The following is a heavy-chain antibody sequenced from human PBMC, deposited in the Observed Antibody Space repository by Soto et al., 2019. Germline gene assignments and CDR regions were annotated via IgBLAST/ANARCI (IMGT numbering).Heavy chain of an antibody. Sequence: QVQLQESGPGLVEPTGTLSLTCGVSGGSFSSGDWWTWVRQPPGKGLEWIGEIFHAGGTSYNSSLQSRVTISLDKTKNQLSLRVTSVTAADTAIYYCAGRTPIAPTWGRGTLVIVSS. J-gene: IGHJ5*02. V-gene: IGHV4-4*02. CDR1: GGSFSSGDW. D-gene: IGHD6-13*01. CDR2: IFHAGGT. CDR3: AGRTPIAPT.